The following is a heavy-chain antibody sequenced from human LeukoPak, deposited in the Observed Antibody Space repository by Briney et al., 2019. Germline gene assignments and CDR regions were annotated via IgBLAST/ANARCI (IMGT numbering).Heavy chain of an antibody. J-gene: IGHJ4*02. CDR1: GFTFSNYG. D-gene: IGHD6-19*01. V-gene: IGHV3-30*02. Sequence: PGGSLRLSCAASGFTFSNYGMHWVRQAPGKGLEWVAVIRYDGSRKYYADSVKGRFTISRDNSKNTLYLQMNSLRPEDTAVYYCARDLVAGTPDYFDYWSQGTLVTVSS. CDR2: IRYDGSRK. CDR3: ARDLVAGTPDYFDY.